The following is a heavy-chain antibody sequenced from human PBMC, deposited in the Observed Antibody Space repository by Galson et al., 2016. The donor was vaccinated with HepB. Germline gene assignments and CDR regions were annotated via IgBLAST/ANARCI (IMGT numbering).Heavy chain of an antibody. Sequence: SLRLSCAASGFTFSTYWMHWVRQVPGMGLVWVSRVNSDGSRTTYVDSVKGRFTISRDNAKNTLYLQMNSLRVEDTALYYCARDPGYITAAPFFDYWGQGTLVTVSS. D-gene: IGHD5-24*01. CDR2: VNSDGSRT. CDR3: ARDPGYITAAPFFDY. V-gene: IGHV3-74*01. CDR1: GFTFSTYW. J-gene: IGHJ4*02.